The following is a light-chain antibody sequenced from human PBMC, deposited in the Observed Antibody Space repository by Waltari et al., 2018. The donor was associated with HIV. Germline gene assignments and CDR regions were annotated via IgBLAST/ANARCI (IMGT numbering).Light chain of an antibody. V-gene: IGLV1-44*01. CDR2: SNN. Sequence: QSVLTQLPSASGTPGQRVTISCSGSSSNIGSNTVNWYQQLPGTAPKLLIYSNNHRPSGVPDRFSGSKSGTSASLAISGLQSEDEADYYCAAWDGSLNGHVVFGGGTKLTVL. J-gene: IGLJ2*01. CDR3: AAWDGSLNGHVV. CDR1: SSNIGSNT.